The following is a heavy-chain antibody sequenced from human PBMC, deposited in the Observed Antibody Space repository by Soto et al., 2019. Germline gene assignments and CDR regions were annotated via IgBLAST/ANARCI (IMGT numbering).Heavy chain of an antibody. CDR3: ARVGLIVVVPAANQGFDY. J-gene: IGHJ4*02. CDR1: GGSFSGYY. Sequence: PSETLSLTCAVYGGSFSGYYWSWIRQPPGKGLEWIGEINHSGSTNYNPSLKSRVTISVDTSKNQFSLKLSSVTAADTAVYYCARVGLIVVVPAANQGFDYWGQGTLVTVSS. D-gene: IGHD2-2*01. V-gene: IGHV4-34*01. CDR2: INHSGST.